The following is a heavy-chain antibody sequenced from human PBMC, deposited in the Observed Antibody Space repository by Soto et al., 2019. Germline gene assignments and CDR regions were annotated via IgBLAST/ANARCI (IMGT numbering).Heavy chain of an antibody. CDR2: ISYDGSNK. CDR3: AKETRRRLGESNY. CDR1: GFTFSSYG. J-gene: IGHJ4*02. D-gene: IGHD3-16*01. V-gene: IGHV3-30*18. Sequence: GGSLRLSCAASGFTFSSYGMHWVRQAPGKGLEWVAVISYDGSNKYYADSVKGRFTISRDNSKNTLYLQMNSLRAEDTAVYYCAKETRRRLGESNYWGQGTLVTVSS.